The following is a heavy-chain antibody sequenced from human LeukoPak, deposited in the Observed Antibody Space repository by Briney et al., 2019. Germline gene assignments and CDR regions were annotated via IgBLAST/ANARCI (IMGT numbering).Heavy chain of an antibody. J-gene: IGHJ3*02. CDR3: ARGSRLTGTFDI. CDR1: GGSFSGYY. V-gene: IGHV4-34*01. Sequence: SETLSLTCALYGGSFSGYYWSWIRQPPGKGLEWIGEINHSGSTNYSPSLKSRVTISLDTSKNQFSLKLSPVTAADTAVYYCARGSRLTGTFDIWGQGTMVTVSS. D-gene: IGHD3-9*01. CDR2: INHSGST.